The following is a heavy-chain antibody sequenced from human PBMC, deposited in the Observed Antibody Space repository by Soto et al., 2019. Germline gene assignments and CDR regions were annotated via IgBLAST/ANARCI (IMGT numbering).Heavy chain of an antibody. CDR2: INHSGST. CDR3: ARGILLAY. V-gene: IGHV4-34*01. Sequence: PSETLSLTCAVYGGSFSGYYWSWIRQPPGKGLEWIGEINHSGSTNYNPSLKSRVTISVDTSKNQFSLKLSSVTAADTAVYYCARGILLAYWGQGTLVTVSS. J-gene: IGHJ4*02. CDR1: GGSFSGYY.